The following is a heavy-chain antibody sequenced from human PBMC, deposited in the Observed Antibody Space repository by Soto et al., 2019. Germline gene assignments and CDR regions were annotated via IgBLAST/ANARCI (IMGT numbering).Heavy chain of an antibody. Sequence: ASVKVSCKASGGTFSSYAISWVRQAPGQGLEWMGGIIPIFGTANYAQKFQGRVTITADESTSTAYMELSSLRSDDTAVYYCARDLGYGSGSYYNNYYYYGMDVWGQGTTVTVSS. D-gene: IGHD3-10*01. CDR2: IIPIFGTA. CDR3: ARDLGYGSGSYYNNYYYYGMDV. V-gene: IGHV1-69*13. CDR1: GGTFSSYA. J-gene: IGHJ6*02.